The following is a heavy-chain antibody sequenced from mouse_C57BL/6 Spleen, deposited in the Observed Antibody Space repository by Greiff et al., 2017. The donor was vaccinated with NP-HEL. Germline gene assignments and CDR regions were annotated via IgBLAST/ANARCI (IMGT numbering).Heavy chain of an antibody. CDR1: GYTFTDYE. Sequence: QVQLQQSGAELVRPGASVTLSCKASGYTFTDYEMHWVKQTPVHGLEWIGAIDPETGGTAYNQKFKGKAILTADKSSSTAYMELRSLTSEDSAVDYCTRDGMATRGFAYWGQGTLVTVSA. CDR3: TRDGMATRGFAY. D-gene: IGHD2-1*01. J-gene: IGHJ3*01. V-gene: IGHV1-15*01. CDR2: IDPETGGT.